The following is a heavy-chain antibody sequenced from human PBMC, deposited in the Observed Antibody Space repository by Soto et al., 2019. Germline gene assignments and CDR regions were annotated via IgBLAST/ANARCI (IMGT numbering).Heavy chain of an antibody. Sequence: EVQLLESGGGLVQPGGSLRLSCAASGFTFSSYAMSWVRQAPGKGLEWVSAISGSGGSTYYADSVKGRFTISRDNSKNTLYLQINSLRAEDTAVYYCAKAYYYGSGSYYFSEAYYYYYYMDVWGKGTTVTVSS. D-gene: IGHD3-10*01. CDR2: ISGSGGST. CDR3: AKAYYYGSGSYYFSEAYYYYYYMDV. J-gene: IGHJ6*03. V-gene: IGHV3-23*01. CDR1: GFTFSSYA.